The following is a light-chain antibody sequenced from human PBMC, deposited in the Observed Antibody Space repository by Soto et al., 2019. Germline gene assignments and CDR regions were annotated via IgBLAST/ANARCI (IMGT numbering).Light chain of an antibody. J-gene: IGKJ1*01. V-gene: IGKV1-5*03. CDR1: QSISSW. Sequence: DIQMTQSPSTLSASVGDRVIIICRASQSISSWLAWYQQKPGEAPKLLIYKASSIESSVPSRFSGGGSGTGFPPTISRVQHDDAASYYCQQYNGYSTFGQGTKVEIK. CDR2: KAS. CDR3: QQYNGYST.